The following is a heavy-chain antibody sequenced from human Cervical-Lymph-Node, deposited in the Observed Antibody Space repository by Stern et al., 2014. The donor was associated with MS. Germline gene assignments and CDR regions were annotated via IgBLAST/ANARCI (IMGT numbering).Heavy chain of an antibody. CDR2: ISSSSSYI. V-gene: IGHV3-21*01. CDR1: GFTFSSYS. Sequence: EVQLVESGGGLVKPGGSLRLSCAASGFTFSSYSMNWVRQAPGKGLEWVSSISSSSSYIYYADSVKGRFTISRDNAKNSLYLQMNSLRAEDTAVYYCARDHWGSDWSDYYYYYGMDVWGQGTTVTVSS. D-gene: IGHD6-19*01. CDR3: ARDHWGSDWSDYYYYYGMDV. J-gene: IGHJ6*02.